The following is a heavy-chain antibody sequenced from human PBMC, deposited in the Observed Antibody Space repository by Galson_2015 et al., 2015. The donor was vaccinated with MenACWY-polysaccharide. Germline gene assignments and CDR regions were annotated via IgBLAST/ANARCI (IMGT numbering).Heavy chain of an antibody. CDR3: AKPRDGFIDYYYGMDV. J-gene: IGHJ6*02. CDR1: GFTFSSYA. V-gene: IGHV3-23*01. D-gene: IGHD3-10*01. CDR2: FSGSGGRT. Sequence: SLRLSCAASGFTFSSYAMSWVRQAPGKGLEWVSAFSGSGGRTYYADPVKGRFTISRDNSKNTLYLQMNSLRAEDTAAYYCAKPRDGFIDYYYGMDVWGQGTTVTVSS.